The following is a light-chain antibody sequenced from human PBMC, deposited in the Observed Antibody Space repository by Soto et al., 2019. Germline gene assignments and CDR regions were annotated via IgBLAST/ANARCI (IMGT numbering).Light chain of an antibody. CDR1: QSVGSY. V-gene: IGKV3-11*01. Sequence: EIVLTQSPATLSLSLGETATLSCRASQSVGSYLAWYQQKPGQAPRLLIYDASTRATGIPARFSGSGSGTDFTLTISSLEPEDFAVYYCQQPTNSPPVTFGGGTKVEIK. CDR3: QQPTNSPPVT. CDR2: DAS. J-gene: IGKJ4*01.